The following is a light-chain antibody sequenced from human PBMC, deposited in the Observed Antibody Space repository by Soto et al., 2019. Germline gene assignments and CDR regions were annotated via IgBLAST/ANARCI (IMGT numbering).Light chain of an antibody. Sequence: AIRMTQSPSSFSASTGDRVTITCRASQGISSYLAGYQQKPGKAPKLLIYAASTLQSGVPSRFSGSGSGTDSALTISSLQSEDFATYYCQQYYSYPPTFGQGTKVKIK. CDR1: QGISSY. CDR3: QQYYSYPPT. CDR2: AAS. V-gene: IGKV1-8*01. J-gene: IGKJ1*01.